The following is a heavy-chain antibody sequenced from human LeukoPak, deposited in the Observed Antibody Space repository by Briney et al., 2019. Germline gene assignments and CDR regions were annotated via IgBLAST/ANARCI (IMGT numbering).Heavy chain of an antibody. J-gene: IGHJ4*02. D-gene: IGHD3-10*01. V-gene: IGHV1-18*01. CDR3: AREGRGTVLLWFGELFF. CDR1: GYTFTTYG. Sequence: ASVKVSCKASGYTFTTYGFSWVRQAPGQGLEWMGWISAYNGNTNYAQKLQGRVTMTTDTSTSTAYMELRSLRSDDTAVYYCAREGRGTVLLWFGELFFWGQGTLVTVSS. CDR2: ISAYNGNT.